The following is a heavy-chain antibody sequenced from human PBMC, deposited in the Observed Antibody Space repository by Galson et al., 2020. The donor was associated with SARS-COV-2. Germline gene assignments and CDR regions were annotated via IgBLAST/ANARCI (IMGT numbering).Heavy chain of an antibody. J-gene: IGHJ5*02. Sequence: SETLSLTCTVSGGSISSGSHYWSWIRQPAGKGLEWFGRIYISGITNYNPSLESRVTISVNTSKNQFTLKRTSVTAADAAVYYCARGRWNGGWYVDPWGQGTLVTVSS. V-gene: IGHV4-61*02. CDR2: IYISGIT. D-gene: IGHD6-19*01. CDR3: ARGRWNGGWYVDP. CDR1: GGSISSGSHY.